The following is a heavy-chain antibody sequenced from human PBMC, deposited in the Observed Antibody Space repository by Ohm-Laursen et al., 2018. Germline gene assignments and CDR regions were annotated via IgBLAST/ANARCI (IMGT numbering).Heavy chain of an antibody. CDR3: ARDVIGLVVITHSPLDY. J-gene: IGHJ4*02. D-gene: IGHD3-22*01. CDR1: GFTFSSYS. Sequence: SLRLSCAASGFTFSSYSMNWVRQAPGKGLEWVSSISSSSSYIYYADSVKGRFTISRDNAKNSLYLQMNSLRAEDTAVYYCARDVIGLVVITHSPLDYWGQGTLVTVSS. V-gene: IGHV3-21*04. CDR2: ISSSSSYI.